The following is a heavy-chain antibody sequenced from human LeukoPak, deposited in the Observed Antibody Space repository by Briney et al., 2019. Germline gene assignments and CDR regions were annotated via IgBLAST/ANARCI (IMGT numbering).Heavy chain of an antibody. J-gene: IGHJ4*02. V-gene: IGHV4-61*05. Sequence: SETLSLTCTVSGGSISSSSYYWGWFRQPPGKGLEWIGYIYYSGSTNYNPSLRSRVTISVDTSKNQFSLKLSSVTAADTAVYYCARYSSGWYKFFDYWGQGTLVTVSS. D-gene: IGHD6-19*01. CDR2: IYYSGST. CDR1: GGSISSSSYY. CDR3: ARYSSGWYKFFDY.